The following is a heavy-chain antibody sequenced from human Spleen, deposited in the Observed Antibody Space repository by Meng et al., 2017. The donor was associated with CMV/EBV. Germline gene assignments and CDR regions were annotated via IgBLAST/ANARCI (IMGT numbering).Heavy chain of an antibody. CDR1: RYIFTNYY. Sequence: CETSRYIFTNYYVHWVRQAPGQGLEWVGRVNTSSGGTNSAQKFQGRVTMTRDTSINTVYMELSSLRSDDAAVYYCARGRYSGYDYLDYWGPGTLVTVSS. CDR2: VNTSSGGT. V-gene: IGHV1-2*06. D-gene: IGHD5-12*01. J-gene: IGHJ4*02. CDR3: ARGRYSGYDYLDY.